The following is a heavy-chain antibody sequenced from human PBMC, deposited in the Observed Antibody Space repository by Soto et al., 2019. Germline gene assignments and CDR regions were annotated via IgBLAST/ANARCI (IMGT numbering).Heavy chain of an antibody. J-gene: IGHJ4*02. Sequence: QVQLVESGGGVVQPGRSLRLSCAASGFTFSSYGMHWVRQAPGKGLEWVAVIWYDGSNKYYADSVKGRFTISRDNSKNTLYLQMNSLRAEDTAVYYCARDMRGYCSGGSCRTPLGDWGQGTLVTVSS. CDR2: IWYDGSNK. CDR1: GFTFSSYG. V-gene: IGHV3-33*01. D-gene: IGHD2-15*01. CDR3: ARDMRGYCSGGSCRTPLGD.